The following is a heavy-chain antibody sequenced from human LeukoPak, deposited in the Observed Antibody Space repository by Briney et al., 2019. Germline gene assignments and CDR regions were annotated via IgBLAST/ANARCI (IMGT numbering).Heavy chain of an antibody. V-gene: IGHV3-23*01. J-gene: IGHJ4*02. CDR2: ISGSGGST. Sequence: GGSLRLSCAASGFTFSSYAMSWVRQAPGKGLEWVPAISGSGGSTYYADSVKGRVTISRDNSKNTLYLQMNSLRAEDTAFYYWATKSTRGLDCWGQGSLVSVSS. CDR3: ATKSTRGLDC. CDR1: GFTFSSYA.